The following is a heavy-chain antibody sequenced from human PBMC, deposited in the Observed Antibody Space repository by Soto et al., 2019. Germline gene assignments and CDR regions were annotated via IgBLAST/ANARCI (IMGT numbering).Heavy chain of an antibody. J-gene: IGHJ5*02. CDR3: VRGGGGGLFDP. CDR1: GFTFGDSY. CDR2: ISPGSRYP. Sequence: GGSLRLSCAGSGFTFGDSYMGWIRQAPGKGLEWLSYISPGSRYPAYADSVKGRFTISRDNAKRSLYLQMMSLTAEDTAIYYCVRGGGGGLFDPWGQGTMVTVSS. V-gene: IGHV3-11*06. D-gene: IGHD2-15*01.